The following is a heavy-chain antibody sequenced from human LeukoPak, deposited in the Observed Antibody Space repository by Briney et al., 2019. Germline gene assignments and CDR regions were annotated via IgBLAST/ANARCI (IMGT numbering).Heavy chain of an antibody. D-gene: IGHD3-16*02. CDR2: INPNTGGT. CDR3: ARDLGYTRYYFDY. CDR1: GYTFTGYY. J-gene: IGHJ4*02. Sequence: GSVKVSCKASGYTFTGYYMHWVRQAPGQGLEWMGWINPNTGGTKCAQKFQGRFTMTSDTSITTAYMELSRLRFDDTAVYYCARDLGYTRYYFDYWGQGNLVTVSS. V-gene: IGHV1-2*02.